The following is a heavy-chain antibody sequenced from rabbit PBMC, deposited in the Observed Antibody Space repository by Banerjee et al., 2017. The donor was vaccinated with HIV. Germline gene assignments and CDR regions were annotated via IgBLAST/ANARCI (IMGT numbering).Heavy chain of an antibody. CDR2: INTISGDT. CDR3: ARGYGGYGWTTRLAL. D-gene: IGHD6-1*01. V-gene: IGHV1S45*01. CDR1: GFSFSNGYV. Sequence: QEQLEESGGDLVKPEGSLTLTCTASGFSFSNGYVMCWVRQAPGKGLEWIACINTISGDTVYATWAKGRFTISKASWTTVTLQMTSLTAADTATYFCARGYGGYGWTTRLALWGPGTLVTVS. J-gene: IGHJ3*01.